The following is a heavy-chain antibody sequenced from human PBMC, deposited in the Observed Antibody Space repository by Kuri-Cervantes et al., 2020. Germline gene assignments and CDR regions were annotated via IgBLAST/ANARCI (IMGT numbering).Heavy chain of an antibody. CDR2: FDPEDGET. J-gene: IGHJ3*02. Sequence: ASVKVSCKVSGYTLTELSMHWVRQAPGKGLEWMGGFDPEDGETIYAQKFQGRVTMTRDTSISTAYMELSRLRSDDTAVYYCARDSIYGDYVAPDAFDIWGQGTMVTVSS. CDR3: ARDSIYGDYVAPDAFDI. V-gene: IGHV1-24*01. D-gene: IGHD4-17*01. CDR1: GYTLTELS.